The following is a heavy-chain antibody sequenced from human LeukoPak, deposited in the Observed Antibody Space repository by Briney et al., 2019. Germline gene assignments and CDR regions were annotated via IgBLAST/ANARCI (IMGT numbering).Heavy chain of an antibody. CDR1: GYTFSTYD. J-gene: IGHJ3*01. CDR3: ERDKMRRVTIVATREAAFDV. Sequence: ASVKVSCKASGYTFSTYDINWVRQATGQGLEWMVSMNPNNGNTDYAQKFQGRVTITRDTYMSTAYMELSGLRSEDTAVYYCERDKMRRVTIVATREAAFDVWGQGTMVTVSS. CDR2: MNPNNGNT. V-gene: IGHV1-8*03. D-gene: IGHD3-3*01.